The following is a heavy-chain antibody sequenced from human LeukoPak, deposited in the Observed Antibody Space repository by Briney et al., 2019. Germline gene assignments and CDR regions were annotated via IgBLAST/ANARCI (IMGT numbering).Heavy chain of an antibody. J-gene: IGHJ4*02. Sequence: HPGGSLRLSCAASGFTFSDYWMSWVRQAPGKGLEWVAYIGQAGSESYYVDSVKGRFTISRDNAKNLLYLQMNSLTVEDTAVYYCARSGDWYDYWGQGTLVTVSS. CDR2: IGQAGSES. V-gene: IGHV3-7*01. CDR3: ARSGDWYDY. D-gene: IGHD2-21*02. CDR1: GFTFSDYW.